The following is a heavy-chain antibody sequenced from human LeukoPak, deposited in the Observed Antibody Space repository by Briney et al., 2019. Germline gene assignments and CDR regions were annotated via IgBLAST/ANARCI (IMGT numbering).Heavy chain of an antibody. J-gene: IGHJ6*03. Sequence: GASVKVSCKASGYTFTSYYMHWVRQAPGQGLEWMGIINHSGGSTSYAQKFQGRVTMTRDMSTSTVYMELSSLRSEDTAVYYCARDGGRAAAGYYYYMDVWGKGTTVTVSS. CDR2: INHSGGST. D-gene: IGHD6-13*01. V-gene: IGHV1-46*01. CDR1: GYTFTSYY. CDR3: ARDGGRAAAGYYYYMDV.